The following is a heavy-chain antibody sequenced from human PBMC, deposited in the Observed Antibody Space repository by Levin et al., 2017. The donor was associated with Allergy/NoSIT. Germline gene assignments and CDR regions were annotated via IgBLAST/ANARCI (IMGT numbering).Heavy chain of an antibody. V-gene: IGHV3-21*01. D-gene: IGHD4-11*01. CDR2: ISSRSSNI. J-gene: IGHJ4*02. Sequence: PGESLKISCAASGFTFSNYSMNWVRQAPGKGLEWVSSISSRSSNIYYADSVKGRFTISRDNAKNSLYLQTNSLRAEDTAVYYCARDSTAVSSDYWGQGTLVTVSS. CDR3: ARDSTAVSSDY. CDR1: GFTFSNYS.